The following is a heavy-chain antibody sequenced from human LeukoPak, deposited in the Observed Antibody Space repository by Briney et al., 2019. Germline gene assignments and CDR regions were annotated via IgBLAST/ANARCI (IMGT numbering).Heavy chain of an antibody. CDR2: INAGNGNT. V-gene: IGHV1-3*01. Sequence: ASVKVSCKASGYTFTSYAMHWVRQAPGQRLEWMGWINAGNGNTKYSQKFQGRVTITWDTSASTAYMELSSLRSEDTAVYYCARFYGRLAFDYWGQGTLVTVSS. J-gene: IGHJ4*02. D-gene: IGHD2/OR15-2a*01. CDR1: GYTFTSYA. CDR3: ARFYGRLAFDY.